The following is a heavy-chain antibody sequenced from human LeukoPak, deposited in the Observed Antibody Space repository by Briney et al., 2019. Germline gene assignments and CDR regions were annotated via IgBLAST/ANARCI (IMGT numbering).Heavy chain of an antibody. CDR3: AKDGRAYGSGTNYDY. CDR1: GFTFSSYG. J-gene: IGHJ4*02. V-gene: IGHV3-30*18. D-gene: IGHD3-10*01. Sequence: GGSLRLSCAASGFTFSSYGMHWVRQAPGKGLEWVAVISYDGSNKYYADSVKGRFTISRDNSKNTLYLQMNSLRAEDTAVYYCAKDGRAYGSGTNYDYWGQGTLVTVSS. CDR2: ISYDGSNK.